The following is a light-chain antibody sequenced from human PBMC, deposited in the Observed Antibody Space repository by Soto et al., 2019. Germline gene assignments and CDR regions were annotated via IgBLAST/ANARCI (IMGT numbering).Light chain of an antibody. Sequence: DIQMTQSPSSLSASIGDRVTITCRASQGISTYLAWYQQKPGKVPYLLIYGASSLQSGVPSRFSGSGSGTDFSLTISSLQPEDVATYYCQQSYSSPRSFGQGTKLEIK. V-gene: IGKV1-27*01. J-gene: IGKJ2*03. CDR2: GAS. CDR1: QGISTY. CDR3: QQSYSSPRS.